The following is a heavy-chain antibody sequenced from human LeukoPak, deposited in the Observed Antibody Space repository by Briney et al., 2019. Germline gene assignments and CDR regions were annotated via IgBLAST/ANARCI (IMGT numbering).Heavy chain of an antibody. D-gene: IGHD3-16*01. CDR2: IYYSGST. CDR1: GGSISSYY. J-gene: IGHJ4*02. V-gene: IGHV4-59*12. CDR3: ARFTLAPRNYFDY. Sequence: PSETLSLTCTVSGGSISSYYWSWIRQPPGKGLEWIGYIYYSGSTNYNPSLNSRVTISVDASKNQFSLKLSSVTAADTAVYYCARFTLAPRNYFDYWGQGTLVTVSS.